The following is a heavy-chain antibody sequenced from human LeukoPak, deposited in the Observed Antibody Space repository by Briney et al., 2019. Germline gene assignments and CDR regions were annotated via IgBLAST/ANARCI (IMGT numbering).Heavy chain of an antibody. Sequence: GGSLRLSCAASGFTVSSNYMSWVRQAPRKGLEWVSVIYSGGSTYFADSVKGRFTISRDNSKNTPYLQMNSLRVEATAVYYCARVLVEWIQLWFDYWGQGTLVTVSS. CDR2: IYSGGST. CDR1: GFTVSSNY. V-gene: IGHV3-53*01. J-gene: IGHJ4*02. CDR3: ARVLVEWIQLWFDY. D-gene: IGHD5-18*01.